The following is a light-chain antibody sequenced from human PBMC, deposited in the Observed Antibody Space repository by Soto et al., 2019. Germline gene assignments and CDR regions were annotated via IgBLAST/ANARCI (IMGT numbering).Light chain of an antibody. V-gene: IGLV2-14*01. Sequence: QSALTQPASVSGSPGQSITIYCTGTSSDVGGYNYVSWYQQHPGKAPKLMIYEVSNRPSGVSDRFSGSKSGNTASLTIFGLQAEDEADYYCSSYTSSITLVVFGGGTKVTVL. CDR3: SSYTSSITLVV. CDR2: EVS. J-gene: IGLJ2*01. CDR1: SSDVGGYNY.